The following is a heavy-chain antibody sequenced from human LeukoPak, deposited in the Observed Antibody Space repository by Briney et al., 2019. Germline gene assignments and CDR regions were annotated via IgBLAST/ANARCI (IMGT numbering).Heavy chain of an antibody. D-gene: IGHD4-17*01. CDR1: GFTFTGYY. CDR3: ASYGDYFY. Sequence: ASVKVSCKTSGFTFTGYYFHWMRQAPGQGLEWMGSIDANSGGAEYAQKFQGRVTMTRDTSLSTAYMEVTSLTSDDTAVYYCASYGDYFYWGQGTLVTVSS. J-gene: IGHJ4*02. V-gene: IGHV1-2*02. CDR2: IDANSGGA.